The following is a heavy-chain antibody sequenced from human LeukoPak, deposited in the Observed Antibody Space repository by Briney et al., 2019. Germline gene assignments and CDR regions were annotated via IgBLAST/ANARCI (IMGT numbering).Heavy chain of an antibody. J-gene: IGHJ3*02. CDR3: ARYSSSLDAFDI. CDR1: GFTFDDYA. Sequence: SLRLSCAASGFTFDDYAMHWVRQAPGKGLEWVSGISWNSGRRDYADSVKGRFTISRDNAKNSLYLQMNSLRAEDTALYYCARYSSSLDAFDIWGQGTMVTVSS. CDR2: ISWNSGRR. D-gene: IGHD6-13*01. V-gene: IGHV3-9*01.